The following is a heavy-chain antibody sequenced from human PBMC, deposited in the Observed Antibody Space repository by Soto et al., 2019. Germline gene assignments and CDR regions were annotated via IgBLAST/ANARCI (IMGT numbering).Heavy chain of an antibody. Sequence: EVQLVASGGGLVQPGGSLRLSCAASGFTFNRYWMGWVRQAPGKGPGWLANIKQDGSERYYVDSLKGRFTISRDTVKNSVYLQMNSLRAEDTAVYYCTRTISALPGDDYWGQGTLVTVSS. CDR1: GFTFNRYW. CDR2: IKQDGSER. CDR3: TRTISALPGDDY. V-gene: IGHV3-7*01. J-gene: IGHJ4*02. D-gene: IGHD6-6*01.